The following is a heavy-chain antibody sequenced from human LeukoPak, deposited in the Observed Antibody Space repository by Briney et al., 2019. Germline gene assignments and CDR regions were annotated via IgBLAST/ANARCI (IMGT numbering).Heavy chain of an antibody. CDR3: ARDFRRLKTGGYELGGY. V-gene: IGHV4-31*03. CDR2: IYYSGST. D-gene: IGHD5-12*01. J-gene: IGHJ4*02. Sequence: PSETLSLTCTVSGGSISSGGYYWSWIRQHPGKGLEWIGYIYYSGSTYYNPSLKSRVTISVDTSKNQFSLKLSSVTAADTAVYYCARDFRRLKTGGYELGGYWGQGTLVTVSS. CDR1: GGSISSGGYY.